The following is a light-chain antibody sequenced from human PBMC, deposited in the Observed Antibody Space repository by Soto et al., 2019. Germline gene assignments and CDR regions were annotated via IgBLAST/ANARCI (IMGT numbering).Light chain of an antibody. CDR3: QQRSDWPWT. Sequence: EIVLTKSPATLSLSPWERGTLSCRASESVTNYLAWYQQKPGQAPRLLVYDVSNRATGIPARFSGGGSGTDFTLTISNLEPEDFAVYYCQQRSDWPWTFGQGTKVDIK. CDR1: ESVTNY. CDR2: DVS. J-gene: IGKJ1*01. V-gene: IGKV3-11*01.